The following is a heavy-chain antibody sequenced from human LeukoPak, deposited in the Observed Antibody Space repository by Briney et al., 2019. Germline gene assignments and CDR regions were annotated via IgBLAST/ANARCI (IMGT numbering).Heavy chain of an antibody. Sequence: SETLSLTCTVSGVSISRYYWSWIRQPAGKGLEWIGRIYTRGRTNYNPSLKSRVTKSVDTSKNQFSLKLSSVTAADTAVYYCARDGRYSRAFDIWGQGTMVTVSS. CDR2: IYTRGRT. CDR1: GVSISRYY. J-gene: IGHJ3*02. CDR3: ARDGRYSRAFDI. V-gene: IGHV4-4*07. D-gene: IGHD1-26*01.